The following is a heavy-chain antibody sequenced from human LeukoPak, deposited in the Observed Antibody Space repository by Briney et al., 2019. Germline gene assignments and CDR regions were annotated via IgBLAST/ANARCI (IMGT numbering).Heavy chain of an antibody. D-gene: IGHD6-19*01. CDR1: GFIFSNYA. J-gene: IGHJ4*02. CDR3: ARVDSSGWNWSSFDD. Sequence: GGSLRLSCAATGFIFSNYAMHWVRQAPGKGLEWVAIISYDGGNRYYADSVKDRFTISRDNSKSTLYLQMNSLRAEDTAIYYCARVDSSGWNWSSFDDWGQGTLVTVSS. CDR2: ISYDGGNR. V-gene: IGHV3-30-3*01.